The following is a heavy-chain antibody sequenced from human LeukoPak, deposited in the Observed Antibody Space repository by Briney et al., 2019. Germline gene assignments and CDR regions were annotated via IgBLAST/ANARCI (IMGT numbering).Heavy chain of an antibody. V-gene: IGHV1-2*02. CDR3: ARDGGARIGTSYFDY. Sequence: ASVKVSCKASGYTFTGYYMHWVRQAPGQGLEWMGWINPNSGGTNYAQKFQGRVTMTRDTSISTAYMELSRLRSDDTAVYYCARDGGARIGTSYFDYWGQGTLVTVSS. CDR1: GYTFTGYY. D-gene: IGHD5-12*01. CDR2: INPNSGGT. J-gene: IGHJ4*02.